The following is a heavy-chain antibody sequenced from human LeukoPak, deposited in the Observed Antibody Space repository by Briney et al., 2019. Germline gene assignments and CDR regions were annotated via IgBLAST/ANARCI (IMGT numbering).Heavy chain of an antibody. J-gene: IGHJ6*02. CDR2: ISYDGSNK. D-gene: IGHD4-17*01. CDR1: GFTFSSYA. V-gene: IGHV3-30*04. Sequence: PGGSLRLSCAASGFTFSSYAMHWVRQAPGRGLEWVAVISYDGSNKYYADSVKGRFTISRDNSKNTLYLQMNSRRAEDTAVYYCARERGADGYYYYGMDVWGQGTTVTVSS. CDR3: ARERGADGYYYYGMDV.